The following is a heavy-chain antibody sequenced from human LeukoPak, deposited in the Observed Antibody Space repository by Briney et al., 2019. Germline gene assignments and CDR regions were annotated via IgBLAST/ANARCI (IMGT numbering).Heavy chain of an antibody. J-gene: IGHJ3*02. Sequence: GGSLRLSCSASGFNLNDYAMNWVRQAPGKGLVWVSRINRDGSGIIYADSVKGRFTISRDNAKNTLYLQMNSLRAEDTAVYYCARAPPSNGYSYHFDIWGQGTMVTVSS. V-gene: IGHV3-74*01. CDR3: ARAPPSNGYSYHFDI. D-gene: IGHD5-18*01. CDR1: GFNLNDYA. CDR2: INRDGSGI.